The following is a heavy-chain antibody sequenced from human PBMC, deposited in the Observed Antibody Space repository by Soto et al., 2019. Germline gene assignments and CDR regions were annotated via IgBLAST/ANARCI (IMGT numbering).Heavy chain of an antibody. Sequence: GASVKVSCKASGYIFTHYVMHWVRQAPGQRLEWMGWINVANGNTKYSQKFQGRVTITRDTSASTAYMELSSLRSEDTAVYYCARSNFDPWGQGTLVTVSS. V-gene: IGHV1-3*01. J-gene: IGHJ5*02. CDR3: ARSNFDP. CDR1: GYIFTHYV. CDR2: INVANGNT.